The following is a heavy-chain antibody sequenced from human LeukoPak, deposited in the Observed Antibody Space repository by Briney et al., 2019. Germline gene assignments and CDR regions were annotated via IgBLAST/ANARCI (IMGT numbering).Heavy chain of an antibody. Sequence: PSETLSLTCTVSGGSISSYYWSWIRQPPGKGLEWIGYIYYSGSTNYNPSLKSRVTISVDTSKNQFSLKLSSVTAADTAVYYCARGPYSNHALLARAEYFQYWGQGTLVTVSS. J-gene: IGHJ1*01. CDR2: IYYSGST. CDR1: GGSISSYY. V-gene: IGHV4-59*01. CDR3: ARGPYSNHALLARAEYFQY. D-gene: IGHD4-11*01.